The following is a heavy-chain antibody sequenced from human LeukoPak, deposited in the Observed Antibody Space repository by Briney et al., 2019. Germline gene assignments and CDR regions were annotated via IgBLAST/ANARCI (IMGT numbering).Heavy chain of an antibody. J-gene: IGHJ4*02. CDR1: GFSLTTRPLG. V-gene: IGHV2-5*02. CDR3: AHRRSGYDWNHGDFDY. D-gene: IGHD1-20*01. Sequence: SGPTLVNPTQTLTLTCSFSGFSLTTRPLGVGWIRQPPGKALEWLAVSYWGDDKRYNPSLKTRLTVTTATSKNQVVLIMTNMDPVDTATYYCAHRRSGYDWNHGDFDYWGQGTLVTVSS. CDR2: SYWGDDK.